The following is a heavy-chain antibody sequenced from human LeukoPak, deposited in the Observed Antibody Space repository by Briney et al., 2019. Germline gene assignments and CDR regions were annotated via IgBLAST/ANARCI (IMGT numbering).Heavy chain of an antibody. J-gene: IGHJ4*02. CDR1: GSTFGSYD. Sequence: GGSLRLSCAASGSTFGSYDMHWVRQAPGKGLEWVAVIWSDGSNKYYADSVKGRFAISRDNSKNTLYLQMNTLRVEDTTVYYCARAPVAASYYFDYWGQGTLVTVSS. CDR2: IWSDGSNK. V-gene: IGHV3-33*01. D-gene: IGHD6-19*01. CDR3: ARAPVAASYYFDY.